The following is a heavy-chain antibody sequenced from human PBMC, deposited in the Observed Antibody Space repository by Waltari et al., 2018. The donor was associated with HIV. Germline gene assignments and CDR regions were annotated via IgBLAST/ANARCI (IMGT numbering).Heavy chain of an antibody. CDR3: ARTDRWLRPDY. Sequence: EVQLVQSGEEVKKPGESLKISCKGSGYRFTSSWIGWVHQMPGKGLEWMGIIYPGDSDTRYSPSFQGQVTISADKSISTAFLQWTSLKASDTAMYYCARTDRWLRPDYWGQGTLVTVSS. CDR2: IYPGDSDT. V-gene: IGHV5-51*03. CDR1: GYRFTSSW. D-gene: IGHD5-18*01. J-gene: IGHJ4*02.